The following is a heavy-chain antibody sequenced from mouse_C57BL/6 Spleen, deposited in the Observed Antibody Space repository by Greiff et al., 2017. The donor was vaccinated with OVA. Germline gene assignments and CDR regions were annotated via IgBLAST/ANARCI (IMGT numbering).Heavy chain of an antibody. CDR1: GYTFTDYY. D-gene: IGHD2-5*01. CDR3: ARSYSNYAMDY. J-gene: IGHJ4*01. CDR2: INPYNGGT. V-gene: IGHV1-19*01. Sequence: EVQLQQSGPVLVKPGASVKMSCKASGYTFTDYYMNWVKQSHGKSLEWIGVINPYNGGTSYNQKFKGKATLTVDKSSSTAYMELNSLTSEDSAVYYCARSYSNYAMDYWGQGTSVTVSS.